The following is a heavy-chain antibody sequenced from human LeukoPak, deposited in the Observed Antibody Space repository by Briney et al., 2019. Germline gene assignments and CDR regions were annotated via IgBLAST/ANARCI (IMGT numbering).Heavy chain of an antibody. V-gene: IGHV3-53*01. CDR3: ARGLGYCTSTTCLLPFDY. CDR2: IYSGGST. CDR1: GFTVSTYY. D-gene: IGHD2-2*01. Sequence: GGSLRLSCAASGFTVSTYYMTWVRQAPGRGLECVSVIYSGGSTYYADSVKGRFTVSRDNSKNTLYLQMNSLRAEDTAMYYCARGLGYCTSTTCLLPFDYWGQGTLVTVSS. J-gene: IGHJ4*02.